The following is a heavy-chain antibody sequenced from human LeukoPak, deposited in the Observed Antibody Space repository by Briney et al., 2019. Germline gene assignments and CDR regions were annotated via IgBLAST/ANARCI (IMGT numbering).Heavy chain of an antibody. J-gene: IGHJ4*02. Sequence: GGSLRLSCAASGFTFDDYAMHWVRQAPGKGLEWFSLISGDGGSTYYADSVKGRFTISRDNSKNSLYLQMNSLRTEDTALYYCAKSKAYGSGSYLDYWGQGTLVTVSS. CDR2: ISGDGGST. D-gene: IGHD3-10*01. CDR1: GFTFDDYA. V-gene: IGHV3-43*02. CDR3: AKSKAYGSGSYLDY.